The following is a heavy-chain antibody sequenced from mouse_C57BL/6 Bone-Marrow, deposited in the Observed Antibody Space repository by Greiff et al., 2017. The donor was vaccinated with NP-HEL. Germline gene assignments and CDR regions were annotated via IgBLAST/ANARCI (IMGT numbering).Heavy chain of an antibody. J-gene: IGHJ2*01. CDR1: GFTFSSYA. CDR2: ISDGGSYT. CDR3: ARGNHYYVSPLFDY. Sequence: DVKLVESGGGLVKPGGSLKLSCAASGFTFSSYAMSWVRQTPEKRLEWVATISDGGSYTYYPDNVQGRFTISRDNAKNNLYLQMSHLKSEDTAMYYFARGNHYYVSPLFDYWGQGTTLTVSS. V-gene: IGHV5-4*03. D-gene: IGHD1-2*01.